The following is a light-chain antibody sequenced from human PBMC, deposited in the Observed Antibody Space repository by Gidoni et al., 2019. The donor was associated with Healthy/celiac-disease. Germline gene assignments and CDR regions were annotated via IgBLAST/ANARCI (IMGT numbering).Light chain of an antibody. J-gene: IGLJ2*01. CDR3: QVWDSSSYHVV. CDR1: NIGSKS. Sequence: SYVLTQPPSLSVAPRKTARITCGGNNIGSKSVHWYLQKPGQAPVLVIYYDSDRTSGIPERFSGSNSGNTATLTISRVEAGDEADYYCQVWDSSSYHVVFGGGTKLTVL. V-gene: IGLV3-21*04. CDR2: YDS.